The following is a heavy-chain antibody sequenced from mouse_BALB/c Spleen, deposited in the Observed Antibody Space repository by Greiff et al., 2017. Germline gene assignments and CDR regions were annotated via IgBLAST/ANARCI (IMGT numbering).Heavy chain of an antibody. D-gene: IGHD3-3*01. CDR3: ARLGGAMDY. Sequence: EVMLVESGGGLVKPGGSLKLSCAASGFTFSSYAMSWVRQTPEKRLEWVATISSGGSYTYYPDSVKGRFTISRDNAKNTLYLQMSSLRSEDTAMYYCARLGGAMDYWGQGTSVTVSS. CDR1: GFTFSSYA. J-gene: IGHJ4*01. V-gene: IGHV5-9-1*01. CDR2: ISSGGSYT.